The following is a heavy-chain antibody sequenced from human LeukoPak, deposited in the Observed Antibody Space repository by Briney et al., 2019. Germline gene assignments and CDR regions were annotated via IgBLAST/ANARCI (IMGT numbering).Heavy chain of an antibody. CDR1: GGSISSGDYY. J-gene: IGHJ4*02. V-gene: IGHV4-30-4*01. D-gene: IGHD6-19*01. Sequence: SETLSLTCTVSGGSISSGDYYWSWIRQPPGKGLKWIGYIYYSGSTYYNPSLKSRVSISVDTSKNQFSLKLSSVTAADTAVYYCASSGHEIAVNYWGQGTLVTVSS. CDR2: IYYSGST. CDR3: ASSGHEIAVNY.